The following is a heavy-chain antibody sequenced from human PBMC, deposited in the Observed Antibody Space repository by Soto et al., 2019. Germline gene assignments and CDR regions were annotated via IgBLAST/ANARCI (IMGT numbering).Heavy chain of an antibody. D-gene: IGHD2-21*02. CDR3: ARTAAVTEYYYMDV. Sequence: QLQLQESGPGLVKPSETLSLTCTVSGGSISSSSYYWGWIRQPPGKGLEWIGSIYYSGSTYYNPSLKSRVTISVDTSKNQFSLKLSSVTAADTAVYYCARTAAVTEYYYMDVWGKGTTVTVSS. J-gene: IGHJ6*03. CDR2: IYYSGST. CDR1: GGSISSSSYY. V-gene: IGHV4-39*01.